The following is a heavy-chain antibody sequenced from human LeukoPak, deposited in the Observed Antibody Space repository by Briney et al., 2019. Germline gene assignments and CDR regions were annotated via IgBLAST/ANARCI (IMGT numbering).Heavy chain of an antibody. CDR2: IYYSGTT. CDR3: ARGPYCSRTSCYLDS. V-gene: IGHV4-31*03. CDR1: GGSISSGGYY. Sequence: SETLSLTCTVSGGSISSGGYYWSWIRQHPGKGLEWIGYIYYSGTTYYNPSLKSRVTISVDTSKNQFSLKLSSVTAADTAVYYCARGPYCSRTSCYLDSWGQGTQVTVSS. D-gene: IGHD2-2*01. J-gene: IGHJ4*02.